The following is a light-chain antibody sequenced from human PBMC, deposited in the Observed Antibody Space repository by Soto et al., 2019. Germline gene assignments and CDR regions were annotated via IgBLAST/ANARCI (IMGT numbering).Light chain of an antibody. CDR1: QSVSSY. Sequence: EFVLTQSPATLSLSPGERATLSCRASQSVSSYSAWYQQKPGQAPRLLIYDTSNRATGIPARFSGSGSGTDFTLTISGLEPEDFAVYYCQPRYTWPYTFGLGTRLAIK. J-gene: IGKJ2*01. CDR2: DTS. V-gene: IGKV3-11*01. CDR3: QPRYTWPYT.